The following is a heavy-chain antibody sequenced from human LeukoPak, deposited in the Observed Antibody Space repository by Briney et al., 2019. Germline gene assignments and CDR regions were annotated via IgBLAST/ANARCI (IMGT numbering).Heavy chain of an antibody. CDR1: GDSVSSTTYY. D-gene: IGHD3-9*01. CDR3: ARLSKGRYFDYIFES. CDR2: IYYTGST. J-gene: IGHJ4*02. Sequence: SETLSLTCTVSGDSVSSTTYYWGWIRQPPGKGLEWMANIYYTGSTYSNPSLKSRVSMSVDTSKNQFSLKMSSLTAADTAVYFCARLSKGRYFDYIFESWGRGTLVTVSS. V-gene: IGHV4-39*01.